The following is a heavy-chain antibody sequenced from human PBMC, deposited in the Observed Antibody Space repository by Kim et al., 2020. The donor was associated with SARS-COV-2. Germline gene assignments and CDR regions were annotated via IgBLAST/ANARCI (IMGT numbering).Heavy chain of an antibody. D-gene: IGHD5-18*01. CDR3: ARGPLRGYSYGYDFDY. CDR1: GGSFSGYY. Sequence: SETLSLTCAVYGGSFSGYYCRWIRQPPGKGLEWIGEINHSGSTKYNPSLKSRVSISVDTSKNQFSLKLSSVTAADTAVYYYARGPLRGYSYGYDFDYWGQGALFSVSS. J-gene: IGHJ4*02. V-gene: IGHV4-34*01. CDR2: INHSGST.